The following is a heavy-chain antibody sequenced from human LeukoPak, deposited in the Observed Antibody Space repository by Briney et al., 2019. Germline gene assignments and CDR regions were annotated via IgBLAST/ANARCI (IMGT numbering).Heavy chain of an antibody. CDR1: GYTVTEIS. Sequence: ASVKVSCKVSGYTVTEISIHWVRQSPGKGLEWMGGLDGENDQKVYAQQFQDRVTMSEDTSTDTSYMELSNLQSEDTAVYFCADFYTTSGFFYWGQGTLVTVSS. D-gene: IGHD3-3*01. CDR2: LDGENDQK. CDR3: ADFYTTSGFFY. V-gene: IGHV1-24*01. J-gene: IGHJ4*02.